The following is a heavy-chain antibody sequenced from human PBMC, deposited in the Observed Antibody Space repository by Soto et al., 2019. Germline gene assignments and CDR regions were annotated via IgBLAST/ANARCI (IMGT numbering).Heavy chain of an antibody. Sequence: QVQLQESGPGLVKASETLSLSCTVSGHSISADYWSWIRQPAGKRLEWIGRVDASGTTNYNPSLKSRVTMSVDTSKNQFFLKVRSVTAADTAMYFCARDVGGSVVPHWFDHWGQGALVTVSS. CDR3: ARDVGGSVVPHWFDH. D-gene: IGHD3-22*01. V-gene: IGHV4-4*07. CDR2: VDASGTT. CDR1: GHSISADY. J-gene: IGHJ5*02.